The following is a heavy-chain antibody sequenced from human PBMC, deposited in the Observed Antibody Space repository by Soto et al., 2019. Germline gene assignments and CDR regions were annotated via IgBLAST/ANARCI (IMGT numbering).Heavy chain of an antibody. CDR3: ARDNGVVVAAAQPWYYYYMDV. CDR1: GFTFSSYR. V-gene: IGHV3-21*01. Sequence: SGGSLRLSCAASGFTFSSYRMNWVRQAPGKGLEWVSSISSSSSYIYYADSVKGRFTISRDNAKNSLYLQMNSLRAEDTAVYYCARDNGVVVAAAQPWYYYYMDVWGKGTTVTVSS. J-gene: IGHJ6*03. D-gene: IGHD2-15*01. CDR2: ISSSSSYI.